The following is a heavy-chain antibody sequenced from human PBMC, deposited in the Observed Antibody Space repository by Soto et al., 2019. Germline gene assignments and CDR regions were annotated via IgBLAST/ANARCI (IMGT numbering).Heavy chain of an antibody. CDR3: ARTPLYYDILTGYFLDY. CDR1: GYSFTSYW. V-gene: IGHV5-10-1*01. D-gene: IGHD3-9*01. Sequence: GESLKISCKGSGYSFTSYWISWVRQMPGKGLEWMGRIDPSDSYTNYSPSFQGHVTISADKSISTAYLQWSSLKASDTAMYYCARTPLYYDILTGYFLDYWGQGTLVTVSS. J-gene: IGHJ4*02. CDR2: IDPSDSYT.